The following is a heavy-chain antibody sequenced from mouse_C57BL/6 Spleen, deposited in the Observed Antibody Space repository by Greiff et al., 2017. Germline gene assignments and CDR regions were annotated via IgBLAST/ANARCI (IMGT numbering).Heavy chain of an antibody. J-gene: IGHJ1*03. CDR1: GYAFTNYL. Sequence: QVQLQQSGAELVRPGTSVKVSCKASGYAFTNYLIEWVKQRPGQGLEWIGVINPGSGGTNYNEKFKGKATLTADKSSSTAYMQLSSLTSEDSAVYFCARKLGYFDVWGTGTTVTVSS. CDR3: ARKLGYFDV. V-gene: IGHV1-54*01. CDR2: INPGSGGT.